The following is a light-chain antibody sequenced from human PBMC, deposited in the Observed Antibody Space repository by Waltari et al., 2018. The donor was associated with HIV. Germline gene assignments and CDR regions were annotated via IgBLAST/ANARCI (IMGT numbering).Light chain of an antibody. Sequence: FLLPPPPSVSESPGKTVTISCTSTSGRIATHYVPWLQPRPRSSPTTVIYEDNQRPSGVPDRFSGSIDSSSNSASHTISGLRTEDGADYQCQSYDSSNWGFGGGNKLTVL. CDR3: QSYDSSNWG. V-gene: IGLV6-57*01. CDR2: EDN. J-gene: IGLJ3*02. CDR1: SGRIATHY.